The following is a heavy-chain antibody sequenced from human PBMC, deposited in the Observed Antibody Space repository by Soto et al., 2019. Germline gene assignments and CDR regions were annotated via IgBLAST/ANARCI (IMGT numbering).Heavy chain of an antibody. CDR1: GISFRSYG. CDR3: VVDTTGILDY. Sequence: GRSLRLCCAASGISFRSYGMHWVRQAPGKVREWVAGIWYEGNKKYYGDSVRARFTLSRDNSHNTLSLEMNRLRDKDTAVYSCVVDTTGILDYWGQGTLVTVPS. V-gene: IGHV3-33*03. D-gene: IGHD5-18*01. J-gene: IGHJ4*02. CDR2: IWYEGNKK.